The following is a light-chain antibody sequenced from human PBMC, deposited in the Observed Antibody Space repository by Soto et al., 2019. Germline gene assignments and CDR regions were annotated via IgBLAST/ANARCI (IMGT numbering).Light chain of an antibody. J-gene: IGKJ2*01. CDR3: QQSYRTPYT. V-gene: IGKV1-39*01. CDR1: QSISSY. CDR2: AAS. Sequence: DIQMTQYPSSMSASVGDRVTITCRASQSISSYLNWYQQKPGKAPKLLIYAASSLQSGVPSRFSGSGSGTDFTLTISSLQPEDFAIYYCQQSYRTPYTFGQGTKLEIK.